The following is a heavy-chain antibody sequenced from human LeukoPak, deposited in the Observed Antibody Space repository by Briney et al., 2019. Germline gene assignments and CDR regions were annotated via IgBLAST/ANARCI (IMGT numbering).Heavy chain of an antibody. V-gene: IGHV4-59*08. Sequence: PSETLSLTCTVSGGSISSYYWSWIRQPPGKGLEWIGYIYYSGSTNYIPSLKSRVTISVDTSKNQFSLKLSSVTAADTAVYYCARHGIAVAVDAFDIWGQGTMVTVSS. J-gene: IGHJ3*02. CDR3: ARHGIAVAVDAFDI. D-gene: IGHD6-19*01. CDR1: GGSISSYY. CDR2: IYYSGST.